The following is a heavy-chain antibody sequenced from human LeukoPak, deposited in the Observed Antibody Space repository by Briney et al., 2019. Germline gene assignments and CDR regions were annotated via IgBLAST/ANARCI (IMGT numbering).Heavy chain of an antibody. D-gene: IGHD3-9*01. CDR2: INPNSGGT. Sequence: ASVKVSCKASGYTFTGYYMHWVRQAPGQGLEWMGWINPNSGGTNYAQKFQGRVTMTRDTSISTAYMELSRLRSDDTAVYYCASAAGYYDILTGLIPSPYYDYWGQGTLVTVSS. CDR3: ASAAGYYDILTGLIPSPYYDY. V-gene: IGHV1-2*02. CDR1: GYTFTGYY. J-gene: IGHJ4*02.